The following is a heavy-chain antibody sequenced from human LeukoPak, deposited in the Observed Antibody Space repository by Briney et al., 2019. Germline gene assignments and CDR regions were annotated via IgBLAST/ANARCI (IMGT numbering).Heavy chain of an antibody. CDR3: AREGDTAMVSDAFDI. D-gene: IGHD5-18*01. V-gene: IGHV1-2*02. J-gene: IGHJ3*02. CDR2: INLNSGGT. CDR1: GYTFTSYG. Sequence: ASVKVSCKASGYTFTSYGISWVRQAPGQGLEWMGWINLNSGGTNYAQKLQGRVALTRDTSINTAYMDLSRLRSDDTAVYYCAREGDTAMVSDAFDIWGQGTMVTVSS.